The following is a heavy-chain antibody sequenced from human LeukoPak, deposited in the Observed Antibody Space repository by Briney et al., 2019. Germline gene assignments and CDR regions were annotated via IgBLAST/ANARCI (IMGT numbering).Heavy chain of an antibody. D-gene: IGHD6-13*01. V-gene: IGHV1-18*01. J-gene: IGHJ6*03. CDR3: ARQGVTAAENNYFYYYMDF. CDR2: ISPNSGNT. CDR1: GYTFSSYG. Sequence: GASVKVSCKASGYTFSSYGISWVRQAPGQGLEWMGWISPNSGNTKSAQKFQGRVTMTTGTSTSTAYMELRSLRSDDTAVYYCARQGVTAAENNYFYYYMDFWGKGTTVTVSS.